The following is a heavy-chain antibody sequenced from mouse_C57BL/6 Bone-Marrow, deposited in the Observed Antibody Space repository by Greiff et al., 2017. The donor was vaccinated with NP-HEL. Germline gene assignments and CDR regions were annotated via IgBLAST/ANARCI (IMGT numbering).Heavy chain of an antibody. J-gene: IGHJ4*01. D-gene: IGHD1-1*01. CDR3: VRWIYYGSSYDYYAMDY. CDR2: IRSKSNNYAT. V-gene: IGHV10-1*01. CDR1: GFSFSTYA. Sequence: EVQLVESGGGLVQPKGSLKLSCAASGFSFSTYAMNWVRQAPGKGLEWVARIRSKSNNYATYYADSVKDRFTISRDDSESMLYLQMNNLKTEDTAMYYCVRWIYYGSSYDYYAMDYWGQGTSVTVSS.